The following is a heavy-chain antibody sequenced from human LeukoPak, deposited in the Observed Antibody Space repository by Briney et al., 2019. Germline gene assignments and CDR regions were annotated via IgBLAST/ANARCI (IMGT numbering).Heavy chain of an antibody. V-gene: IGHV1-46*01. CDR3: ARGSSSYYFDY. Sequence: ASVKVSCKASGYTFINYYMHWVRQAPGQGLEWMGIINPSGGDTRYAQKFQGGVTMTRDTSTSTVYMELSSLRSEDTAIYYCARGSSSYYFDYWGQGTLVTVSS. CDR1: GYTFINYY. J-gene: IGHJ4*02. D-gene: IGHD6-6*01. CDR2: INPSGGDT.